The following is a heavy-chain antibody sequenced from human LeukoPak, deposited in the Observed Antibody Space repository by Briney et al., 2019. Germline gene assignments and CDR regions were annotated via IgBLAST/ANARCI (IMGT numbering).Heavy chain of an antibody. CDR1: GFTFSSYE. V-gene: IGHV3-48*03. Sequence: GGSLRLSCAASGFTFSSYEMNWVRQAPGKGQEWVSYISSSGSTIYYADSVKGRFTISRVNSKNTLYLQMNSLRAEDTAVYYCAKENYGDSTGGRFQHWGQGTLVTVSS. D-gene: IGHD4-17*01. CDR3: AKENYGDSTGGRFQH. CDR2: ISSSGSTI. J-gene: IGHJ1*01.